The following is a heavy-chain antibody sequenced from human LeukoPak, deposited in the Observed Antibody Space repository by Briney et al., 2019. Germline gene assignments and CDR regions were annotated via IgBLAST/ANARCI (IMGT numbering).Heavy chain of an antibody. CDR3: ARAGYSSSPRWDY. CDR2: IYYSGST. V-gene: IGHV4-59*01. Sequence: SETLSLTCTVSGGSISSYYWSWIRQPPGKGLEWIGYIYYSGSTNYNPSLKSRVTISVNTSKNQFSLKLSSVTAADTAVYYCARAGYSSSPRWDYWGQGTLVTVSS. D-gene: IGHD6-6*01. J-gene: IGHJ4*02. CDR1: GGSISSYY.